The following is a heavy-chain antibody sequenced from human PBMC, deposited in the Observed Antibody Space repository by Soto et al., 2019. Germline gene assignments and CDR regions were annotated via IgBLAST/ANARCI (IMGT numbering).Heavy chain of an antibody. V-gene: IGHV3-30*18. D-gene: IGHD6-19*01. CDR1: GLSLMNYG. CDR2: VSHHGSAQ. CDR3: AKDVYSSGWYNYFDS. J-gene: IGHJ5*01. Sequence: LRLSCTASGLSLMNYGVHWVRQAPGKGLEWVAMVSHHGSAQYYGDSVRGRFTISKDDSKDTVYLQMTGLRVEDSGVYYCAKDVYSSGWYNYFDSWGQGTLVTVSS.